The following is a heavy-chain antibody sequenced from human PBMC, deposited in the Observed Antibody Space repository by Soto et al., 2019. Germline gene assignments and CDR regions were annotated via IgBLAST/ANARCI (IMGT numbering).Heavy chain of an antibody. J-gene: IGHJ6*02. V-gene: IGHV3-23*01. CDR3: AKDLEPWYSSSSYGIDV. CDR2: ISGSGGST. D-gene: IGHD6-13*01. Sequence: GGSLRLSCAASGFTFSSYSMSWVRQAPGKGLEWVSAISGSGGSTYYADSVKGRFTISRDNSKNTLYLQMNSLRAEDTAVYYCAKDLEPWYSSSSYGIDVWGQGTTVTVSS. CDR1: GFTFSSYS.